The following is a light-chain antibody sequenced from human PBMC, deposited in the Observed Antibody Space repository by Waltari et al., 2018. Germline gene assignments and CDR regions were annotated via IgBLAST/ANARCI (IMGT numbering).Light chain of an antibody. CDR3: QSWDTGINV. Sequence: QLVLTQPPSASASLGASVKLTCTLNSGHTRYAIAWHQQQPEKGPRSLMKLDSDGSHTKGDGIPDRFSGSSSGAERYLILSSLQSEDEADYYCQSWDTGINVFGGGTKLTVL. V-gene: IGLV4-69*01. J-gene: IGLJ2*01. CDR1: SGHTRYA. CDR2: LDSDGSH.